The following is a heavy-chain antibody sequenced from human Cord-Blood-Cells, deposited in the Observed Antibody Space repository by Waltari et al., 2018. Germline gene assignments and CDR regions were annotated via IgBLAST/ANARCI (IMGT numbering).Heavy chain of an antibody. CDR3: ARKDLYDFWSGYRLYYYYGMDV. Sequence: QVQLQESGPGLVKPSGTLSLTCAVSGGSISSSNWWSWVRQPPGKGLEWIGEIYHSGSTNYNPSLKSRVTISVDKSKNQFSLKLSSVTAADTAVYYCARKDLYDFWSGYRLYYYYGMDVWGQGTTVTVSS. J-gene: IGHJ6*02. D-gene: IGHD3-3*01. CDR1: GGSISSSNW. CDR2: IYHSGST. V-gene: IGHV4-4*02.